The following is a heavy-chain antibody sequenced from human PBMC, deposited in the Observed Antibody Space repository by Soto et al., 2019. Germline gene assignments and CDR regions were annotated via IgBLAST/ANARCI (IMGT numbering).Heavy chain of an antibody. D-gene: IGHD6-13*01. Sequence: ASVKVSCKASGYTFTGYYMHWVRQAPGQGLEWMGWINPNSGGTNYAQQFQGRVTMTRDTSISTAYMELSRLRSDDTAVYYCARDPAAGPLYYYYGMDVWGQGTTVT. CDR1: GYTFTGYY. V-gene: IGHV1-2*02. CDR2: INPNSGGT. CDR3: ARDPAAGPLYYYYGMDV. J-gene: IGHJ6*02.